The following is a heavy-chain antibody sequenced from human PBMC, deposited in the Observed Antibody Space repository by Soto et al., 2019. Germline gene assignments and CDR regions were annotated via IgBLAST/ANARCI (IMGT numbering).Heavy chain of an antibody. CDR3: ARVGGSSWH. D-gene: IGHD6-6*01. V-gene: IGHV3-74*01. J-gene: IGHJ4*02. Sequence: EVQLVESGGGLVQPGGSLRLSCAASGFNFSSYWMHWVRQAPGKGLVWVSRINGDGGTTNYADSVKGRFTISRDNAKNTLFLQMNSLRVEDAAVYYCARVGGSSWHWGQGTLVTVSS. CDR2: INGDGGTT. CDR1: GFNFSSYW.